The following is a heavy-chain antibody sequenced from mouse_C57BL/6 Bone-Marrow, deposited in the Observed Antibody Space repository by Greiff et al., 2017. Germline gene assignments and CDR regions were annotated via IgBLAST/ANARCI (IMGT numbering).Heavy chain of an antibody. J-gene: IGHJ3*01. CDR3: TRGECTARRILAC. Sequence: QVQLQQPGAELVKPGASVKLSCKASGYTFTSYWMHWVKQRPGQGLEWIGMIHPHSGSTNYNEKFKSKATLTVDKSSSTAYMQLSRLTYEGSAVYHCTRGECTARRILACWLQGTLVTVSA. D-gene: IGHD6-5*01. V-gene: IGHV1-64*01. CDR2: IHPHSGST. CDR1: GYTFTSYW.